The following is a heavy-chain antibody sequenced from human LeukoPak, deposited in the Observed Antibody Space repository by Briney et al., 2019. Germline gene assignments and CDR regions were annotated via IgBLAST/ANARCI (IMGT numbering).Heavy chain of an antibody. Sequence: GGSLRLSCEASGFTFSRYPMHWVRQAPGKGLEWVAGISDDGRGTYYADSVKGRFTISRDNSKNTLDLQMTGLRAEDTAVYYCARERGRGRDSPWFDYWGQGTLVTVSS. V-gene: IGHV3-30*14. CDR3: ARERGRGRDSPWFDY. D-gene: IGHD1-26*01. J-gene: IGHJ4*02. CDR1: GFTFSRYP. CDR2: ISDDGRGT.